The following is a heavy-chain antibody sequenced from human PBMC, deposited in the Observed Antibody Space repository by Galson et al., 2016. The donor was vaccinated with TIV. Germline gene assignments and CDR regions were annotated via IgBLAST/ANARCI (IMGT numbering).Heavy chain of an antibody. V-gene: IGHV1-18*01. CDR2: ISAYNGNT. Sequence: SVKVSCKASGYTFTRFGISWVRQAPGQGLEWMGWISAYNGNTKYEQKLQGRVTVTTDTSTNTAYMELRSLRSDDTAVYYCARWAISGSYYDYFQHWGRGTRVTVSS. J-gene: IGHJ1*01. CDR3: ARWAISGSYYDYFQH. CDR1: GYTFTRFG. D-gene: IGHD1-26*01.